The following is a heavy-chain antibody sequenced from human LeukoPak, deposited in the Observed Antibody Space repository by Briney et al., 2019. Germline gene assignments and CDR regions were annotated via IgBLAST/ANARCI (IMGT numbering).Heavy chain of an antibody. Sequence: SVKVSCKASGGTFSTYAISWVRQAPGQGLEWMGEIITIFKTAKYTKTFQGRVTITADESTSTAYMELSSLRSDDTAVYYCASEGSLSGSYSYWGQGTLVTVSS. J-gene: IGHJ4*02. CDR1: GGTFSTYA. V-gene: IGHV1-69*13. CDR3: ASEGSLSGSYSY. D-gene: IGHD3-10*01. CDR2: IITIFKTA.